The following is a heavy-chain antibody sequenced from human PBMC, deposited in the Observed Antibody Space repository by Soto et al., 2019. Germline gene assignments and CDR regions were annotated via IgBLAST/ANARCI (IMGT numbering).Heavy chain of an antibody. J-gene: IGHJ4*02. V-gene: IGHV4-39*01. CDR2: IYYSGTT. Sequence: SETLSLTCIVSGGSISSSSYYWGWIRQPPGKGLEWIGTIYYSGTTNYNPSLKSRVTISVDTSQNQFSLKLNSLTAADTAVYYCASLLGIKFDYWGQGALVTVSS. CDR1: GGSISSSSYY. CDR3: ASLLGIKFDY. D-gene: IGHD3-10*01.